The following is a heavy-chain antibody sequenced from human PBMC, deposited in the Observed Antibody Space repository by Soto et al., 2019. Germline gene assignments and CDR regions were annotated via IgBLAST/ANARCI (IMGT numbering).Heavy chain of an antibody. CDR2: ISSSSSYI. Sequence: GGSLRLSCAASGFTFSSYSMNWVRQAPGKGLEWISSISSSSSYIYYADSVKGRFTISRDNAKNSLYLQMNSLRAEDTAVYYCARNRYSGGQAPSWFDHWGQGTLVTVSS. CDR3: ARNRYSGGQAPSWFDH. V-gene: IGHV3-21*01. J-gene: IGHJ5*02. D-gene: IGHD1-26*01. CDR1: GFTFSSYS.